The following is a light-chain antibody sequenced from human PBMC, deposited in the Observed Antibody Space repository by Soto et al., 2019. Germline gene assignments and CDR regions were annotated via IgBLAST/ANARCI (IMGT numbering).Light chain of an antibody. J-gene: IGLJ3*02. CDR3: CSYAGSWL. V-gene: IGLV2-11*01. CDR1: SSDVGGYNY. Sequence: QSALTQPRSVSGSPGQSVTISCTGTSSDVGGYNYVSWYQQHPDKAPKVIIYDVSKRPSGVPDRFSGSRSGNTASLTISGLQAEDEADYYCCSYAGSWLFGGGTKVTVL. CDR2: DVS.